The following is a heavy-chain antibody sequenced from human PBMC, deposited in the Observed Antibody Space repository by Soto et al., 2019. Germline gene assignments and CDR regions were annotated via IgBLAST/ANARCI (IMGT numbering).Heavy chain of an antibody. J-gene: IGHJ4*02. CDR2: VYNRGST. Sequence: SETLSLTCPVPGGSISSSRYYWGWIRQPPGKGLEWIGSVYNRGSTHYNSFLKSRVTISVDTSKNQFSLNLSSVTAADTAVYHCARFPRDYDSSGYYLPEDYWGQGTLVTVSS. V-gene: IGHV4-39*01. CDR1: GGSISSSRYY. CDR3: ARFPRDYDSSGYYLPEDY. D-gene: IGHD3-22*01.